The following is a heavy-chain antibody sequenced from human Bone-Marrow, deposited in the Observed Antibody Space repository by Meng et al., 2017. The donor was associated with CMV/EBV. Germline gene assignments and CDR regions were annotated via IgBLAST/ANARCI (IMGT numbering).Heavy chain of an antibody. V-gene: IGHV3-49*04. CDR3: SRDTERCIFEGGIVVITIAWGDWFDP. D-gene: IGHD2-2*01. CDR1: GFTFSSYS. J-gene: IGHJ5*02. Sequence: GESLKISCAASGFTFSSYSMNWVRQAPGKGLEWVGFIRSKAYGGTTEYAASVKGRFTISRDDSKSIAYLQMNSLKTEDTAVCYCSRDTERCIFEGGIVVITIAWGDWFDPWGQGTLVTVSS. CDR2: IRSKAYGGTT.